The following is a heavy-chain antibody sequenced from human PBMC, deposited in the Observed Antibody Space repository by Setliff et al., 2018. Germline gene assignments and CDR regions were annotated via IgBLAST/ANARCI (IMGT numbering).Heavy chain of an antibody. CDR1: GFTFSTSA. CDR2: IHYGGGHI. J-gene: IGHJ5*02. Sequence: GGSLRLFCATSGFTFSTSAMHWLRQSPDNRLEWLAYIHYGGGHIQYADSVKGRFTVSRDNAMDTLFLQMNGLTTDDTAKYFCAKDRWGYADPWGQGTLVTVSS. V-gene: IGHV3-30*02. CDR3: AKDRWGYADP. D-gene: IGHD2-2*01.